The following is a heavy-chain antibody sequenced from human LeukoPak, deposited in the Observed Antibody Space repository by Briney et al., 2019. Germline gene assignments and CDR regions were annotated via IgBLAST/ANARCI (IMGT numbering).Heavy chain of an antibody. CDR2: IYYSGST. J-gene: IGHJ6*02. CDR3: ARLWGPGADQYYYYYYGMDV. D-gene: IGHD3-10*01. Sequence: SETLSLTCTVSGGSISSYYWSWIRQPPGKGLEWIGYIYYSGSTNYNPSLKSRVTISVDTSKNQFSLKLSSVTAADTAVYYCARLWGPGADQYYYYYYGMDVWGQGTTVTVSS. CDR1: GGSISSYY. V-gene: IGHV4-59*01.